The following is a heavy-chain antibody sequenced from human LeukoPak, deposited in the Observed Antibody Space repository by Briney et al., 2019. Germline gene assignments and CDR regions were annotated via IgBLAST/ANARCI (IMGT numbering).Heavy chain of an antibody. Sequence: GGSLRLSCAASGFTFSSYGMGWVRQAPGKGLEWVSAISGSGGSTYYADSVKGRFTISRDNSKNTLYLQMNSLRAEDTAVYYCAKGKQQPFPFDYWGQGTLVTVSS. D-gene: IGHD6-13*01. CDR3: AKGKQQPFPFDY. J-gene: IGHJ4*02. CDR2: ISGSGGST. CDR1: GFTFSSYG. V-gene: IGHV3-23*01.